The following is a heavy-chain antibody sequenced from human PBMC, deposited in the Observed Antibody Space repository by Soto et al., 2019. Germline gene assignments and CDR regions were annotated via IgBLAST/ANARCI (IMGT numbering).Heavy chain of an antibody. V-gene: IGHV4-39*01. CDR3: ARHSLALRKNNWFDP. D-gene: IGHD3-3*02. CDR2: IFYLGSS. CDR1: GDSIISSDFY. J-gene: IGHJ5*02. Sequence: SETLSLTCTVSGDSIISSDFYWGWVRQPPGKGLEWIGSIFYLGSSYYNPSLKSRVTMSVDTSKDQFSLRLRSVTAADTALYFCARHSLALRKNNWFDPWGQGIMVTVSS.